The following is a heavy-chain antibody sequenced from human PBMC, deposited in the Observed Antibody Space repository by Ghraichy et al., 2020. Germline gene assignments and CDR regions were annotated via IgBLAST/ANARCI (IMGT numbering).Heavy chain of an antibody. CDR1: GFTFSSYS. CDR3: ARGSKVVRFYYYDGMDV. V-gene: IGHV3-48*02. D-gene: IGHD4-23*01. Sequence: GGSLRLSCVGSGFTFSSYSMNWVHQSPGKGLEWVSYITSSSRSKFYADSVKGRFTISRDNAQNSLSLQMNSLRDEDTAVYYCARGSKVVRFYYYDGMDVWGQGTTVTVSS. J-gene: IGHJ6*02. CDR2: ITSSSRSK.